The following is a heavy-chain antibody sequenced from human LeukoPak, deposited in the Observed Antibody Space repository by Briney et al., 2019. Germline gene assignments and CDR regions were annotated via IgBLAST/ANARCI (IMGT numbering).Heavy chain of an antibody. CDR3: ARDKYQVGYYYYYYMDV. CDR1: GGSISSYY. CDR2: IYTSGST. Sequence: SETLSLTCTVSGGSISSYYWSWIRQPAGKGLEWIGRIYTSGSTNYNPSLKSRVTMSVDTSKNQFSLKLSSVTAADTAVYYCARDKYQVGYYYYYYMDVWGKGTTVTVSS. J-gene: IGHJ6*03. V-gene: IGHV4-4*07. D-gene: IGHD2-2*01.